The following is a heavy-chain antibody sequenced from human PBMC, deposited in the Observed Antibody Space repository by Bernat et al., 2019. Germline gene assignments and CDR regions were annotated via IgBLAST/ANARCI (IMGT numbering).Heavy chain of an antibody. D-gene: IGHD6-13*01. V-gene: IGHV3-7*04. CDR1: GFTFSNYW. CDR3: ARDRQYSSTLNDY. J-gene: IGHJ4*02. CDR2: IKGDGSEK. Sequence: EVQLVESGGGLVQPEGSLRLSCAASGFTFSNYWMDWVRQAPGKGLEWVANIKGDGSEKYYVDSVKGRFIISRDNAKNSLYLQMNSLRAEDTAVYFCARDRQYSSTLNDYWGQGTLVTVSS.